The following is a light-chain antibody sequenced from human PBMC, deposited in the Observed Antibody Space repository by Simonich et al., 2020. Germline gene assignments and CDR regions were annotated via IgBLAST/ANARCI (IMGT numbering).Light chain of an antibody. CDR2: DAS. J-gene: IGKJ2*01. CDR1: QSVSSSY. CDR3: QQYGSSHHT. Sequence: EIVLTQSPATLSLSPGDRTTLSCRASQSVSSSYLAWYQQNSGLAPKLLIYDASSRATGIQDRFSGSGSGTDFTLTISRLEPEDFAVYYCQQYGSSHHTFGQGTKLEIK. V-gene: IGKV3D-20*01.